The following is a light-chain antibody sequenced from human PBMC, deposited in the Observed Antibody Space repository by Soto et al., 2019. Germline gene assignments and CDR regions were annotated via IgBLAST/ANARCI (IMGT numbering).Light chain of an antibody. V-gene: IGKV3-20*01. CDR1: QSVSSSY. Sequence: EIVLTQSPGTLSLSPGERATLSCRASQSVSSSYLAWYQQKPGQAPRLLIYGASSRATGIPDRFSGSGSGTYFPLTIGRLRLKDFAVYYCQQCDGSPSPTCGGGTKLKIK. CDR3: QQCDGSPSPT. J-gene: IGKJ4*01. CDR2: GAS.